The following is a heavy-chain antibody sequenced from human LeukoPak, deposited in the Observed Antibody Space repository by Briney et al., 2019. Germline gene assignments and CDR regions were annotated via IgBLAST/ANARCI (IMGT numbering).Heavy chain of an antibody. CDR2: IIPIFGTA. J-gene: IGHJ3*02. V-gene: IGHV1-69*06. Sequence: GASVKVPCKASGGTFSSYAISWVRQAPGQGLEWMGGIIPIFGTANYAQKFQGRVTITADKSTSTAYMELSSLRSEDTAVYYCAMSTYSSGWYSDDAFDIWGQGTMVTVSS. CDR1: GGTFSSYA. CDR3: AMSTYSSGWYSDDAFDI. D-gene: IGHD6-19*01.